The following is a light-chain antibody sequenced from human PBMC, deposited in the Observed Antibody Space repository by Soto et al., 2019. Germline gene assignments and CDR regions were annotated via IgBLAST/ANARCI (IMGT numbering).Light chain of an antibody. CDR3: QQYNNWPPLT. CDR2: GAS. V-gene: IGKV3-15*01. CDR1: QSVSSN. J-gene: IGKJ4*01. Sequence: EIVMTQSPATLSVSPGERATLSCRASQSVSSNLAWYQQKPGQAPRLLIYGASTMATGIPARFSGSGSGTECTRTISSLQSEDFAVYYCQQYNNWPPLTFGGGTKVEIK.